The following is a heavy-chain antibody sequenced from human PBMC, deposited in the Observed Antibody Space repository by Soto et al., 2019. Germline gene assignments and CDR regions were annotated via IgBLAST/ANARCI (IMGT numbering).Heavy chain of an antibody. V-gene: IGHV3-23*01. CDR2: ISGSGGST. J-gene: IGHJ4*02. Sequence: EVQLLESGGGLVQPGGSLRLSCAASGFTFSSYAMSWVRQAPGKGLEWVSAISGSGGSTYYADSGKGRFTISRDNSKNTLYLQMNSPRAEDTAVYYCAKFDDYVWGSYRPHHFDYWGQGTLVTVSS. CDR3: AKFDDYVWGSYRPHHFDY. CDR1: GFTFSSYA. D-gene: IGHD3-16*02.